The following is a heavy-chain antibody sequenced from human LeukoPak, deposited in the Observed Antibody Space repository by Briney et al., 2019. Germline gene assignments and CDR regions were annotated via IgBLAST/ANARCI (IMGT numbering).Heavy chain of an antibody. J-gene: IGHJ4*02. CDR2: IYYSGST. Sequence: SETLSLTCTVSGGSISSGDYYWSWIRQPPGKGLVWIGYIYYSGSTYYNPSLKSRVTISVDTSKNQFALKLSSVTAADTAVYYCARDAGYGSGSPFDYWGQGTLVTVSS. CDR3: ARDAGYGSGSPFDY. CDR1: GGSISSGDYY. V-gene: IGHV4-30-4*08. D-gene: IGHD3-10*01.